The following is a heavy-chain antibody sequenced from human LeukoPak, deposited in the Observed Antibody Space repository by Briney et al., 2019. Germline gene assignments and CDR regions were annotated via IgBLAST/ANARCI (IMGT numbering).Heavy chain of an antibody. CDR3: AMTGHDYGGKGSDY. V-gene: IGHV1-2*06. J-gene: IGHJ4*02. CDR2: INPNSGGT. D-gene: IGHD4-23*01. Sequence: ASVKVSCKASGYTSTGYYMHWVRQAPGQGLEWMGRINPNSGGTNYAQKFQGRVTMTRNTSISTAYMELSSLRSEDTAVYYYAMTGHDYGGKGSDYWGQGTLVTVSS. CDR1: GYTSTGYY.